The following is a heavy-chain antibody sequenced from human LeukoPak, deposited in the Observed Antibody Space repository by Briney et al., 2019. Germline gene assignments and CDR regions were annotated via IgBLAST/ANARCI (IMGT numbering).Heavy chain of an antibody. D-gene: IGHD5-24*01. CDR1: GGSISSGGYS. V-gene: IGHV4-30-2*01. Sequence: PSETLSLTCAVSGGSISSGGYSWSWIWQPAGKGLEWIGYIYHSGITYYNPSLKSRVTISVDRSKNQFYLKLSSVTAADTAVYYCARRSWLQPLWDYWGQGTLVTVSS. CDR2: IYHSGIT. CDR3: ARRSWLQPLWDY. J-gene: IGHJ4*02.